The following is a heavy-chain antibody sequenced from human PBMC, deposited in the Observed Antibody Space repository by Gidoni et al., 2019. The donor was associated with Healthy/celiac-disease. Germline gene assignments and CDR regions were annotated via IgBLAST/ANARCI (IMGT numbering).Heavy chain of an antibody. CDR1: GFTFSGSA. J-gene: IGHJ6*02. CDR2: NRSKANGYAT. V-gene: IGHV3-73*02. D-gene: IGHD2-15*01. Sequence: EVQLVESGGGLVQPGGSLKLSCAASGFTFSGSAMHWVRPASGQGLEWVGRNRSKANGYATAYAASVKGRFTISRDDSKNTAYLQMNNLKTEDTAVYYCTTPEYCSGGSCYPRDYYYGMDVWGQGTTVTVSS. CDR3: TTPEYCSGGSCYPRDYYYGMDV.